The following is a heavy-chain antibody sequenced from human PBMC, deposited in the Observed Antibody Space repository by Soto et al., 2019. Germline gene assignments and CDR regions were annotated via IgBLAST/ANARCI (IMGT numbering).Heavy chain of an antibody. V-gene: IGHV3-30-3*01. CDR2: ISHDGSNK. CDR3: AIPRPATLLLYAFDY. Sequence: GGALRLCCADFGFTFSSYALHWVRQTPGKGLEWVAGISHDGSNKNYADSVKGRFTISRDISTSTLYLQMNSLRSEDTAVYYCAIPRPATLLLYAFDYWGLGTLVTV. CDR1: GFTFSSYA. J-gene: IGHJ4*02. D-gene: IGHD2-8*01.